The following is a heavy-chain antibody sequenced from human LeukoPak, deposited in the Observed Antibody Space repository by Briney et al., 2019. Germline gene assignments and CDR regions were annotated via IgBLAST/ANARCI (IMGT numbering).Heavy chain of an antibody. CDR2: ISSSSSSI. V-gene: IGHV3-48*04. Sequence: GGSLRLSCAASGFIFSSYSMNWVRQAPGKGLEWVSYISSSSSSIYYADSVEGRFTISRDSAKNSLYLQMNSLRAEDTAVYYCARGDSWNSYYYYYMDVWGKGTTVTVSS. CDR3: ARGDSWNSYYYYYMDV. D-gene: IGHD1-7*01. J-gene: IGHJ6*03. CDR1: GFIFSSYS.